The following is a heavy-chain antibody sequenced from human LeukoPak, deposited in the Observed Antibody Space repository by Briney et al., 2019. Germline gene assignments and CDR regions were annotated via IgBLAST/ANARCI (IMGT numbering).Heavy chain of an antibody. CDR2: GYYSGST. CDR3: ASYSRVPGTYHLPY. Sequence: IPSETLSLTCAVYGGSFSGYYWSWIRQPPGKGLEWIGYGYYSGSTNYNPSLESRVTISVDTSKNQFSLKLSSVTAADTAVYYCASYSRVPGTYHLPYWGRGTLVTVSS. J-gene: IGHJ4*02. D-gene: IGHD6-19*01. V-gene: IGHV4-59*01. CDR1: GGSFSGYY.